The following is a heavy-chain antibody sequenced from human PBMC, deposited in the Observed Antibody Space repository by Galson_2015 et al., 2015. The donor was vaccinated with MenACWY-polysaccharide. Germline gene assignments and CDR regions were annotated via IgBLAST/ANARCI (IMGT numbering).Heavy chain of an antibody. Sequence: SLRLSCAASRFAVSSRAMSWVRQAPGKEPEWIAAITNNAGKTYYAHSVMGRFTISRDSSSNTVSLQMNSLRIEDTALYFCAKDPASFGWPTFDSWGPGTLVTVSS. CDR3: AKDPASFGWPTFDS. J-gene: IGHJ4*02. V-gene: IGHV3-23*01. D-gene: IGHD3-10*01. CDR1: RFAVSSRA. CDR2: ITNNAGKT.